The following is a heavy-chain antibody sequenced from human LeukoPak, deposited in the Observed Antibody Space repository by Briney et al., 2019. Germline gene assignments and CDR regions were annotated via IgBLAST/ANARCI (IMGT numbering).Heavy chain of an antibody. CDR2: ISDSGART. Sequence: QTGGSLRLSCAASGFTFSSYAMTWVRQAPGKGLEWVSTISDSGARTNYADPAKGRFTISRDNSMNTLYLQMNSLRADDTAVYYCASDYFLDYWGQGTLVTVSS. V-gene: IGHV3-23*01. D-gene: IGHD6-25*01. J-gene: IGHJ4*02. CDR1: GFTFSSYA. CDR3: ASDYFLDY.